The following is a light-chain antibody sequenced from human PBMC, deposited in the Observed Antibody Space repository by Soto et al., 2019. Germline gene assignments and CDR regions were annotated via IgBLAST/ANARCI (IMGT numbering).Light chain of an antibody. CDR1: QSISSW. CDR2: DAS. J-gene: IGKJ1*01. V-gene: IGKV1-5*01. CDR3: QQYNSYST. Sequence: DIQITQSPSTLSASVGDRVTITCRASQSISSWLAWYQQKPGKAPKLLIYDASSLESGVPSSFSGSGSGTEFTLTISSLQPDDFATYYCQQYNSYSTFGQGTKVDIK.